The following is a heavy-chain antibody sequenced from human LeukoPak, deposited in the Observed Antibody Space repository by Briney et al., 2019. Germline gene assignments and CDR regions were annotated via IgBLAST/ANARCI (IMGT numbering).Heavy chain of an antibody. V-gene: IGHV4-30-2*01. Sequence: SQTLSLTCAVSGGSISSGGYSWSWIRQPPGKGLEWIGYIYHSGNTYYNPSLKSRVTISVDRSKNQFSLKLSSVTAADTAVYYCARTRYGSGSTTFDYWGQGTLVTVPS. CDR1: GGSISSGGYS. D-gene: IGHD3-10*01. J-gene: IGHJ4*02. CDR2: IYHSGNT. CDR3: ARTRYGSGSTTFDY.